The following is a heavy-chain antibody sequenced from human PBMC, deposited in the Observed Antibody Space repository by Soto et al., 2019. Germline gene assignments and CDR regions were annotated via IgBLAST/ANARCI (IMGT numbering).Heavy chain of an antibody. D-gene: IGHD3-22*01. CDR3: ARYSSIIYYDSSGRSPQDFQH. J-gene: IGHJ1*01. Sequence: GGSLRLSCAASGFTFSSYWMSWVRQAPGKGLEWVANIKQDGSEKYYVDSVKGRYTISRDNAKNSLYLQMNSMRAEDTAVYYCARYSSIIYYDSSGRSPQDFQHWGQGTLVTVSS. CDR1: GFTFSSYW. CDR2: IKQDGSEK. V-gene: IGHV3-7*01.